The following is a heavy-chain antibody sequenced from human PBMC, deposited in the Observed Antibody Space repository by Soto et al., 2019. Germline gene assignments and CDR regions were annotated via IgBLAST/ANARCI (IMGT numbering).Heavy chain of an antibody. Sequence: GGSLRLSCAASGFTFSSYGMHWVRQAPGKGLEWVAVIWYDGSNKYYADSVKGRFTISRDNSKNTLYLQMNSLRAEDTAVYYCARIQQWLGRGYYYYGMDVWGQGTTVTVSS. CDR1: GFTFSSYG. J-gene: IGHJ6*02. D-gene: IGHD6-19*01. CDR2: IWYDGSNK. CDR3: ARIQQWLGRGYYYYGMDV. V-gene: IGHV3-33*08.